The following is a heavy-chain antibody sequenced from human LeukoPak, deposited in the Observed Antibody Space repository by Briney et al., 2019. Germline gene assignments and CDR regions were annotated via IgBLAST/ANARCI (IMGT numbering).Heavy chain of an antibody. Sequence: SETPSLTCTVSGGSISSYYWSWIRRPPGKGLEWIGYIYYSGSTNYNPSLKSRVTISVDTSKNQFSLKLSSVAAADTAVYYCARLVSRLRVIDYWGQGTLVTVSS. J-gene: IGHJ4*02. V-gene: IGHV4-59*08. CDR3: ARLVSRLRVIDY. CDR1: GGSISSYY. D-gene: IGHD3-16*01. CDR2: IYYSGST.